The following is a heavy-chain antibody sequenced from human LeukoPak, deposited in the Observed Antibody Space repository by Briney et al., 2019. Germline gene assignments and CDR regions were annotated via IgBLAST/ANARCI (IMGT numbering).Heavy chain of an antibody. Sequence: GESLKISCKGSEYSFTTYWIGWVRQMPGKGLEWMGIVYPGDSDTRYSPSFQGQVTISADKSISTAYLQWSGLKASDTAIYYCARRSGNYYYDYWGQGTLVTVSS. D-gene: IGHD1-26*01. CDR3: ARRSGNYYYDY. CDR1: EYSFTTYW. CDR2: VYPGDSDT. J-gene: IGHJ4*02. V-gene: IGHV5-51*01.